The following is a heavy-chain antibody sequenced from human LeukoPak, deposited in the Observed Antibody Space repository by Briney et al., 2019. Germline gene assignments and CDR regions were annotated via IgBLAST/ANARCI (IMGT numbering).Heavy chain of an antibody. D-gene: IGHD1-1*01. Sequence: TDYYMSWVRQAPGKGLEWIGEINHSGSTNYNPSLKSRVTTTVDTSKNQFSLKLTSVTAADSAVYYCASTNIVFYYSDYWGQGTLVTVSS. CDR2: INHSGST. V-gene: IGHV4-34*01. J-gene: IGHJ4*02. CDR1: TDYY. CDR3: ASTNIVFYYSDY.